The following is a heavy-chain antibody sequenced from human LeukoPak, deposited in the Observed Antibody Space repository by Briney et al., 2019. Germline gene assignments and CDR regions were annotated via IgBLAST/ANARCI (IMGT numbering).Heavy chain of an antibody. CDR1: GFTFGDYA. CDR3: SRDQTPYY. Sequence: GGSLRLSCTASGFTFGDYAMTWVRQAPGKGLEWVGFIASKTYGGTAEYAASVKGRFTISWDDSKSIAYLQMNSLKTEDTAVYFCSRDQTPYYWGQGTLVTVSS. V-gene: IGHV3-49*04. J-gene: IGHJ4*02. CDR2: IASKTYGGTA.